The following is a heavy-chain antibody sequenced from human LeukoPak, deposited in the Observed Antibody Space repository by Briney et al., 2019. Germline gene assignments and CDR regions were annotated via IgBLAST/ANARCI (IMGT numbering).Heavy chain of an antibody. CDR1: GFTFSSYG. Sequence: PGGSLRLSCAASGFTFSSYGMRWVRQAPGKGLEWVAVISYDGSNKYYADSVKGRFTISRDNSKNTLYLQMNSLRAEDTAVYYCAKDLDYGGYNWFDPWGQGTLVTVSS. V-gene: IGHV3-30*18. CDR3: AKDLDYGGYNWFDP. J-gene: IGHJ5*02. D-gene: IGHD4-23*01. CDR2: ISYDGSNK.